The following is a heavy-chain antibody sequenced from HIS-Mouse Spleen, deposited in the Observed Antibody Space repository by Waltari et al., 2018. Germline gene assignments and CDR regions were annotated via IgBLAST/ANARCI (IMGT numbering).Heavy chain of an antibody. CDR2: INPNNGGT. J-gene: IGHJ3*02. Sequence: QVQLVQSGAEVKKPGASVKVSCKASGYTFTGYYMHWVRQAPGQGLEWMGWINPNNGGTNYAQKFQGRVTMTRDTSISTAYMELSRLRSDDTAVYYCARDLGAPDAFDIWGQGTMVTVSS. D-gene: IGHD1-26*01. V-gene: IGHV1-2*02. CDR1: GYTFTGYY. CDR3: ARDLGAPDAFDI.